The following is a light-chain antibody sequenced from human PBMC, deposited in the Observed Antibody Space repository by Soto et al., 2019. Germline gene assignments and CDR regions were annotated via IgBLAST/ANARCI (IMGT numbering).Light chain of an antibody. CDR3: SSYTSSSTPWV. CDR2: DVG. CDR1: SSDVGGYNY. J-gene: IGLJ3*02. V-gene: IGLV2-14*01. Sequence: QSALTQPASVSGSPGQSITISCTGTSSDVGGYNYVSWYQQHPGKAPKLMFYDVGNRPSGVSNRFSGSKSGNTASLTISGLQAEDEADYYCSSYTSSSTPWVFGGGTKLTVL.